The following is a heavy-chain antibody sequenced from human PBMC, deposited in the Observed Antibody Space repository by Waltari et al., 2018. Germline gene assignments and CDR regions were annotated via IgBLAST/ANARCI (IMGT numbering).Heavy chain of an antibody. CDR2: ISANNGNT. D-gene: IGHD6-13*01. Sequence: QAQLMQSTAEVKEPGASVKVSCKASVYTFSSHGISWVRQAPGQGLEWMGWISANNGNTHYAQKFQGRVTMTTDTSTTTAYMELRSLTSDDTAVYYCVRDLGSTNWYEYWGQGTLVTVSS. V-gene: IGHV1-18*01. CDR1: VYTFSSHG. J-gene: IGHJ4*02. CDR3: VRDLGSTNWYEY.